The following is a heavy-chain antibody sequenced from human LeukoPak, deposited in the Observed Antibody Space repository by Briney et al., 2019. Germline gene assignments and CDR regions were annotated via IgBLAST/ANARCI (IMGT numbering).Heavy chain of an antibody. D-gene: IGHD3-22*01. J-gene: IGHJ4*02. CDR1: GGTLNSYA. Sequence: SVKVSCKASGGTLNSYAISWVRQAPGQGLEWMGGIIPIFGTANYAQKFQGRVTITADESTSTAYMDLTSLRSEDTAVYYCARAPNFYDSSGYLLSLDYWGQGTLVTVSS. CDR2: IIPIFGTA. CDR3: ARAPNFYDSSGYLLSLDY. V-gene: IGHV1-69*01.